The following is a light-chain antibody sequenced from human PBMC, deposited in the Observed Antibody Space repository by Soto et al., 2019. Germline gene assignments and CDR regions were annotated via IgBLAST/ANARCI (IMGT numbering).Light chain of an antibody. CDR1: SSDVGSYNL. Sequence: QSVLTQPASVSGSPGQSITISCTGTSSDVGSYNLVSWYQQLLGKAPKLMIHEGSKRPSGVSNRFSGSKSRNTASLTLSGLQAEAEADYYCCSYAGSSTLVFGGGTKVTVL. CDR3: CSYAGSSTLV. CDR2: EGS. J-gene: IGLJ3*02. V-gene: IGLV2-23*01.